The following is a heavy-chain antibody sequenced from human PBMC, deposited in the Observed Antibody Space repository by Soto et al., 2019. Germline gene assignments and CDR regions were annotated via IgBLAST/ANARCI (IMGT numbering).Heavy chain of an antibody. J-gene: IGHJ4*02. V-gene: IGHV3-23*01. CDR1: GFTFSIFA. D-gene: IGHD7-27*01. CDR2: ISGSGGST. Sequence: PGGSLRLSCAASGFTFSIFAMSWVRQSPGKGLEWVSTISGSGGSTYYADAVKGRFTISRDNSMGTLYLQMKSLRVGDTAIYYCAKEVSLGSTVDLGYWGQGGLVTVSS. CDR3: AKEVSLGSTVDLGY.